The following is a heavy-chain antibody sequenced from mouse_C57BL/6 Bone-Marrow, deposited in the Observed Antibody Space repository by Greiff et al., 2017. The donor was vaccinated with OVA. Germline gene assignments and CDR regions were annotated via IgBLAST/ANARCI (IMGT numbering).Heavy chain of an antibody. CDR2: ISYDGSN. CDR3: ARNDGYWFAY. V-gene: IGHV3-6*01. D-gene: IGHD2-3*01. Sequence: EVKLEESGPGLVKPSQSLSLTCSVTGYSITSGYYWNWIRQFPGNKLEWMGYISYDGSNNYNPSLKNRISITRDTSKNQFFLKLNSVTTEDTATYYCARNDGYWFAYWGQGTLVTVSA. J-gene: IGHJ3*01. CDR1: GYSITSGYY.